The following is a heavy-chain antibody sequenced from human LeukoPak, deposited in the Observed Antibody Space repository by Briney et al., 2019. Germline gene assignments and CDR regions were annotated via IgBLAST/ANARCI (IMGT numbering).Heavy chain of an antibody. V-gene: IGHV3-48*02. Sequence: GGSLRLSCAASGFTFSDYDMNWVRQPPGKGLEWVSYITSSSRTINYADSAKGRFTVSRDNAKNSLCLQMDSLRDEDTAVYYCARPTTVAPDYWGQGTLVTVSS. J-gene: IGHJ4*02. D-gene: IGHD4-23*01. CDR2: ITSSSRTI. CDR3: ARPTTVAPDY. CDR1: GFTFSDYD.